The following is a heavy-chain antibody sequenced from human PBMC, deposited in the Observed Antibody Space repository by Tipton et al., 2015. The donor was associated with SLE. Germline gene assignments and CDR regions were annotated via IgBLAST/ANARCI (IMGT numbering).Heavy chain of an antibody. CDR3: ARHFGWSFDV. V-gene: IGHV4-61*09. CDR2: IHHIGGT. J-gene: IGHJ3*01. Sequence: TLSLTCTVSGGSTSSGTYYWTWIRQPAGKGLEWIGEIHHIGGTKYSPSLKSRVTISIDTSKNQFSLKLISVTAADTAVYYCARHFGWSFDVWGQGTMVTVSS. D-gene: IGHD2-15*01. CDR1: GGSTSSGTYY.